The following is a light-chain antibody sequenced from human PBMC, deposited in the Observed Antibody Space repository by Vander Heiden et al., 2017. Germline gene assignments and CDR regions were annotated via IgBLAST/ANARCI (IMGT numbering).Light chain of an antibody. Sequence: DIQMTQSPSSLSASVGDRVTITCRASQGISNYLAWYQQKPGNLPRPLIYAASTFLARVPSRFSGSGSRTDFTLTIRSLQPEDVATYYSQEDDTAPFTFGHGTKVHI. CDR2: AAS. CDR3: QEDDTAPFT. CDR1: QGISNY. V-gene: IGKV1-27*01. J-gene: IGKJ3*01.